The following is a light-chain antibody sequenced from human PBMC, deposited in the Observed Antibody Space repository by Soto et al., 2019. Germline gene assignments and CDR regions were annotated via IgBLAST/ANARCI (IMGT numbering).Light chain of an antibody. CDR3: HHRTNCPPGAT. Sequence: IVLTQSPATLSLSPGERATLSCRASQSIGDRLAWYQQKPGQAPRLLIYDASYRATGIPARFSGSGSGTDFTIICSTLEPEDFALYYGHHRTNCPPGATFGGNTKVEI. V-gene: IGKV3-11*01. CDR1: QSIGDR. CDR2: DAS. J-gene: IGKJ4*01.